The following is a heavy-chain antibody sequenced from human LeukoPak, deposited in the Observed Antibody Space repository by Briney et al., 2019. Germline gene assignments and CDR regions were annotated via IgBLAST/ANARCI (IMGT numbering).Heavy chain of an antibody. CDR3: AKEGGLLWDYFDY. CDR2: IRYDGSNK. D-gene: IGHD3-16*01. Sequence: GGSLRPSCAASGFTFSSYGMHRVRQAPGEGLEWVAFIRYDGSNKYYADSVKGRFTISRDNSKNTLYLQMNSLRAEDTAVYYCAKEGGLLWDYFDYWGQGTLVTVSS. V-gene: IGHV3-30*02. J-gene: IGHJ4*02. CDR1: GFTFSSYG.